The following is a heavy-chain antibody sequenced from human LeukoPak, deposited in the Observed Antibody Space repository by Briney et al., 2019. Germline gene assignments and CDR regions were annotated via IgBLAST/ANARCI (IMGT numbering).Heavy chain of an antibody. D-gene: IGHD3-10*01. CDR2: IRSKANNYAT. CDR3: TRLTGADVFDI. J-gene: IGHJ3*02. Sequence: GSLRLSCAASAFTFSGSAIHWVRQASGKGLGWVGRIRSKANNYATAYAASVEGRFTISRDDSKSTAYLQMNSLKTEDTAVYYCTRLTGADVFDIWGQGTMVTVSS. V-gene: IGHV3-73*01. CDR1: AFTFSGSA.